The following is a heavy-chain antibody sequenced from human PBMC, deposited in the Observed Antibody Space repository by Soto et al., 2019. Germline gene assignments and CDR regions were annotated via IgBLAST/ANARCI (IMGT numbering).Heavy chain of an antibody. CDR2: IWYDGSNK. CDR3: ARDGTAAADNFYY. V-gene: IGHV3-33*01. CDR1: GFTFSSYG. D-gene: IGHD6-13*01. J-gene: IGHJ4*02. Sequence: QVQLVESGGGVVQPGRSLRLSCAASGFTFSSYGMHWVRQAPGKGLEWVAVIWYDGSNKYYADSVKGRFTISRDNSKNTLYLQMNSLRAEDTAVYYCARDGTAAADNFYYWGQGTLVTVSS.